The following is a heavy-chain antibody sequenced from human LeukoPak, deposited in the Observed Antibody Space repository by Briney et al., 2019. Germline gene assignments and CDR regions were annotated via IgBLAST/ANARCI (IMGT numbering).Heavy chain of an antibody. J-gene: IGHJ4*02. CDR3: VRDRRYGYGYSGPDY. CDR2: IYHSGGT. D-gene: IGHD3-16*01. CDR1: GYSVSGIFY. Sequence: SETLSLTCTVSGYSVSGIFYWGWIRQPPGKGLEWIGNIYHSGGTYYNPSLKSRVTMSVDTSNNQFSLKLSSVTAADTAVYYCVRDRRYGYGYSGPDYWGQGTLVTVSS. V-gene: IGHV4-38-2*02.